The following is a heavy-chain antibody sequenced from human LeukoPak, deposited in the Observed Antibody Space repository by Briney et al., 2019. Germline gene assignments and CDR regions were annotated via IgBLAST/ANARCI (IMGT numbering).Heavy chain of an antibody. Sequence: GGSLRLSCATSGFTFTTYGLNWVRQAPGRGLEWVSGIRGTGGSTYYADSVKGRFTISRDNSKNTVYLQMNSLRVEDTAVYYCAKDSYFDFWSGYYVYWGQGTLVTVSS. V-gene: IGHV3-23*01. CDR2: IRGTGGST. CDR3: AKDSYFDFWSGYYVY. J-gene: IGHJ4*02. CDR1: GFTFTTYG. D-gene: IGHD3-3*01.